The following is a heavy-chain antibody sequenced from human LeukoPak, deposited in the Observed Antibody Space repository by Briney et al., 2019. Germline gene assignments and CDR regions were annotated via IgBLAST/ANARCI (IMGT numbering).Heavy chain of an antibody. CDR2: ISYDGSNK. D-gene: IGHD6-13*01. Sequence: GGSLRLSCAASGFTFSSYGMHWVRQAPGKGLEWVAVISYDGSNKYYADSVKGRFTISRDNSKNTLYLQMNSLRAEDTAVYYCAKEAAAAGSFDYWGQGTLVTVS. J-gene: IGHJ4*02. CDR1: GFTFSSYG. V-gene: IGHV3-30*18. CDR3: AKEAAAAGSFDY.